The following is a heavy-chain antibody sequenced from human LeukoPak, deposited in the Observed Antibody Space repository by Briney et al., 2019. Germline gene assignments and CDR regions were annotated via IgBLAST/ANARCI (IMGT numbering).Heavy chain of an antibody. CDR3: ARVGYSSSWYNAFDI. Sequence: ASVKVSCKASGYTFTSYYMHWVRQAPGQGLEWMGIINPSGGSTSYAQKFQGRVTMTRDTSTSTVYMELSSLRSDDTAVYYCARVGYSSSWYNAFDIWGQGTMVTVSS. J-gene: IGHJ3*02. V-gene: IGHV1-46*01. D-gene: IGHD6-13*01. CDR2: INPSGGST. CDR1: GYTFTSYY.